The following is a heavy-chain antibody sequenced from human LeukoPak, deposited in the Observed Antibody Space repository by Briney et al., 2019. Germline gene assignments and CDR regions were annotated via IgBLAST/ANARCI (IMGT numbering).Heavy chain of an antibody. D-gene: IGHD3-22*01. CDR3: ASSYYYDSSGYYPTS. Sequence: SETLSLTCTVSGGSISSYYWSWNRQPPGKGLEWIGYIYYSGSTNYNPSLKSRVTISVDTSKNQFSLKLSSVTAADTAVYYCASSYYYDSSGYYPTSWGQGTLVTVSS. J-gene: IGHJ4*02. V-gene: IGHV4-59*01. CDR1: GGSISSYY. CDR2: IYYSGST.